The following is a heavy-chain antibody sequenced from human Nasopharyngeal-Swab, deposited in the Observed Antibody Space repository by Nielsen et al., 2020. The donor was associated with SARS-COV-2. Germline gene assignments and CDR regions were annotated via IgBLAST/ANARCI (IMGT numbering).Heavy chain of an antibody. D-gene: IGHD6-13*01. V-gene: IGHV3-48*04. Sequence: GESLKISCAASGFTFSRYAMNWVRQAPGKGLEWISYISGNSRAIFYADSVKGRFTISSANAKNSLYLQMNSLRAEDTAVYYCARDRIAAAGYDYWGQGTLVTVSS. CDR1: GFTFSRYA. CDR2: ISGNSRAI. J-gene: IGHJ4*02. CDR3: ARDRIAAAGYDY.